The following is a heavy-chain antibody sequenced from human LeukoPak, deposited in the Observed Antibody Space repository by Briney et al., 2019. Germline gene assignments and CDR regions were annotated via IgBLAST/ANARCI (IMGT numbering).Heavy chain of an antibody. V-gene: IGHV3-53*01. CDR1: GGSFSGYY. CDR3: ARGGGYSYGPFGY. CDR2: TYSGGST. J-gene: IGHJ4*02. D-gene: IGHD5-18*01. Sequence: PSETLSLTCAVYGGSFSGYYWSWVRQAPGKGLEWVSVTYSGGSTYYADSVKGRFTVSRDNSKNTLYLQLNSVTAEDTAVYYCARGGGYSYGPFGYWGQGTLVTVSS.